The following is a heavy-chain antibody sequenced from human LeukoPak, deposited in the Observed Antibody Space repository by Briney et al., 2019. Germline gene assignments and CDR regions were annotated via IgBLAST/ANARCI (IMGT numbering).Heavy chain of an antibody. CDR3: ARESHVTREDS. CDR1: GYPFTSYG. D-gene: IGHD1-26*01. CDR2: ISANNGHT. J-gene: IGHJ4*02. V-gene: IGHV1-18*01. Sequence: APVKGSCKASGYPFTSYGISWGAQAPGQRLEGVGWISANNGHTDYAQKFQARVTMTTDTSTSTAYMELRSLRSDDTAVYYCARESHVTREDSWGQGTLVIVSS.